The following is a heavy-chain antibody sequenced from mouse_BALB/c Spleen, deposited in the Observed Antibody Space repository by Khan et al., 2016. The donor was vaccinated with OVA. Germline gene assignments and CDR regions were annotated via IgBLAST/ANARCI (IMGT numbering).Heavy chain of an antibody. CDR1: GFTFSSYS. CDR3: ASHLTGSFAY. J-gene: IGHJ3*01. CDR2: ISSGGDYT. V-gene: IGHV5-6*01. D-gene: IGHD4-1*01. Sequence: EVKLLESGGDLVKPGGSLKLSCAASGFTFSSYSMSWVRQTPDKRLEWVATISSGGDYTYYPDNVKGRFTISRDNAKNTLYLQMSSLKSEDTAMYYCASHLTGSFAYWGQETLVTVSA.